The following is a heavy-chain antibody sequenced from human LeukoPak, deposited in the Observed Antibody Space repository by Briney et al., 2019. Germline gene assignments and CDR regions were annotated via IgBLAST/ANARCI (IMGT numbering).Heavy chain of an antibody. J-gene: IGHJ6*02. CDR3: AKDAVNCSGTNCSYGMDV. Sequence: GGSLRLSCAASGFTFDDYGMSWVRQAPGKGLEWVSGINWNGGSTGYADSVKGRFTTSRDNSDNTLYLQMHSLRPEDTAVYSCAKDAVNCSGTNCSYGMDVWGQGTTVTVSS. CDR2: INWNGGST. CDR1: GFTFDDYG. V-gene: IGHV3-20*04. D-gene: IGHD2-2*01.